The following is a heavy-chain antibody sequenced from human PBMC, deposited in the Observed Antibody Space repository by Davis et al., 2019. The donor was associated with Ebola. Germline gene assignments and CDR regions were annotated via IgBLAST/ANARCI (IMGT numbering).Heavy chain of an antibody. Sequence: AASVKVSCKASGYTFTGYYMHWVRQAPGQGLEWMGWINPNSGGTNYAQKFQGWVTMTRDTSISTAYMELSRLRSDDTAVYYCARGSMTTVTTWIWYFDLWGRGTLVTVSS. V-gene: IGHV1-2*04. CDR2: INPNSGGT. CDR1: GYTFTGYY. D-gene: IGHD4-17*01. CDR3: ARGSMTTVTTWIWYFDL. J-gene: IGHJ2*01.